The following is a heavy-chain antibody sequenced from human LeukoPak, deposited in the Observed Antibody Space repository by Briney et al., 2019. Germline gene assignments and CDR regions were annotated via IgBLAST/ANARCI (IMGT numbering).Heavy chain of an antibody. CDR2: INPSGGST. J-gene: IGHJ3*02. CDR1: GYTFTSYY. CDR3: ARRLGLRWDLQAFDI. Sequence: GASVKVSCKASGYTFTSYYMHWVRQAPGQGLEWMGIINPSGGSTSYAQKFQGRVTMTRDMSTSTDYMELSSLRSEDTAVYYCARRLGLRWDLQAFDIWGQGTMVTVSS. V-gene: IGHV1-46*01. D-gene: IGHD4-23*01.